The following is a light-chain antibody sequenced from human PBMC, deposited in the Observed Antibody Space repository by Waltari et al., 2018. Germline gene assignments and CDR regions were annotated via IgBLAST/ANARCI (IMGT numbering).Light chain of an antibody. J-gene: IGLJ3*02. CDR1: SSDVGGYNY. CDR2: YVT. V-gene: IGLV2-11*01. Sequence: QSALTPPRSVSGSPGQPVTISCTGTSSDVGGYNYVSWYQHHPGKAPKLIIFYVTKQPSGVRDRFSASKSDNTASLTITGRQAEDEADYYCCSYAGISTFWVFGGGTKLTVL. CDR3: CSYAGISTFWV.